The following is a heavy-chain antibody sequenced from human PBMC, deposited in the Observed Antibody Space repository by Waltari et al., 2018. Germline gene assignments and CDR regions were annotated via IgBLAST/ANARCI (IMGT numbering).Heavy chain of an antibody. CDR3: ATYVGASVGTAAFDV. V-gene: IGHV4-39*01. J-gene: IGHJ3*01. CDR2: ISYSGAI. Sequence: QLHLQESGPGLVKPSETLSLTCSVSGGSITSTSHHWGWIRQPPGKGLEWTGTISYSGAIYNNPSLKSRLTISVDTSKNQFSLKLSSVTAADTALYYCATYVGASVGTAAFDVWGQGTMVTVSS. CDR1: GGSITSTSHH. D-gene: IGHD3-16*01.